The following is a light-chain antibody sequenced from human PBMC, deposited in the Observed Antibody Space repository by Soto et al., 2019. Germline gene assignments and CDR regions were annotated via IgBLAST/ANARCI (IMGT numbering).Light chain of an antibody. CDR2: GAS. V-gene: IGKV3-20*01. CDR1: QSVSSSF. J-gene: IGKJ1*01. CDR3: QQYDSSPWT. Sequence: ESGLTQSPGTLSLSPGERATLSCSASQSVSSSFLAWYQLKPGQAPRLLIYGASSRATGIPDRFSGSGSGTDITLNIRSLEPEEFAVYYCQQYDSSPWTFGQGTKVEIK.